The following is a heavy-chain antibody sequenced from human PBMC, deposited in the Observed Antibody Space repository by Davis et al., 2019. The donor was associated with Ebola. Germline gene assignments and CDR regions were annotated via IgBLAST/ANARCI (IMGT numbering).Heavy chain of an antibody. J-gene: IGHJ4*02. CDR2: INHSGST. CDR3: ARLWQGAVASV. CDR1: GGSFSGDY. Sequence: SQTLSLTCAVYGGSFSGDYWSWIRQPPGKGLEWLWEINHSGSTNYNPSLKSRLAISVDTSNNRFSLKLTSVTAADTAVYYCARLWQGAVASVWGPGTLVIVSS. V-gene: IGHV4-34*01. D-gene: IGHD1-26*01.